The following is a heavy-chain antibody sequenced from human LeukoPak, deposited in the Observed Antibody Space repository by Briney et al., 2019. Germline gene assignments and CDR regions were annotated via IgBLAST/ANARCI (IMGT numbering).Heavy chain of an antibody. Sequence: SVKVSCKASGVIFSNFAFNWVRQAPGQGLEWMGGIIPIFGTANYAQKFQGRVTITADESTSTAYMELSSLRPEDTAVYYCARLSSSSGYYYYYMDVWGKGTTVTVSS. CDR2: IIPIFGTA. V-gene: IGHV1-69*13. CDR1: GVIFSNFA. J-gene: IGHJ6*03. CDR3: ARLSSSSGYYYYYMDV. D-gene: IGHD6-6*01.